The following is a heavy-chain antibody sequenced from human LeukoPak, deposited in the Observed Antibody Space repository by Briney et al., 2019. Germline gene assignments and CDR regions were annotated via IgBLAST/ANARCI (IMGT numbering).Heavy chain of an antibody. V-gene: IGHV4-39*01. CDR3: ARHRGYYYYYMDV. Sequence: SETLSLTCTVSGGSISSYYWGWIRQPPGKGLEWIGSMYYSGSTYYNPSLKSRVTISVDTSKNQFSLKLSSVTAADTAVYYCARHRGYYYYYMDVWGKGTTVTISS. CDR2: MYYSGST. J-gene: IGHJ6*03. CDR1: GGSISSYY.